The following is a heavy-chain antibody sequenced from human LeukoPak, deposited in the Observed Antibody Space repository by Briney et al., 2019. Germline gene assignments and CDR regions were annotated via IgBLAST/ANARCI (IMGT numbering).Heavy chain of an antibody. J-gene: IGHJ4*02. CDR1: GFTFSSYS. CDR2: VSHDGNVK. CDR3: TKTTSDGWGFFES. D-gene: IGHD4-11*01. V-gene: IGHV3-30*18. Sequence: GGSLRLSCAASGFTFSSYSMNWVRQAPGKVLEWVAAVSHDGNVKYYADSVKGRFTLSRDSSKNTLFLQMNSLRVEDTAVYYCTKTTSDGWGFFESWGQGTLVTVSS.